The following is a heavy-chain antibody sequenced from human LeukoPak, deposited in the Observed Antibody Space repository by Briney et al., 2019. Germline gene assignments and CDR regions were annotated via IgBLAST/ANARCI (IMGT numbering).Heavy chain of an antibody. Sequence: GGSLRLSCAASGFTFSSYAMSWVRQAPGKGLEWVSAISGSGGSTYYADSVKGRFTISRDNSTNTLYLQMNSLRAEDTAVYYSAKDYYDSSGYRDDAFDIWGQGTMVTVSS. CDR1: GFTFSSYA. D-gene: IGHD3-22*01. V-gene: IGHV3-23*01. CDR3: AKDYYDSSGYRDDAFDI. CDR2: ISGSGGST. J-gene: IGHJ3*02.